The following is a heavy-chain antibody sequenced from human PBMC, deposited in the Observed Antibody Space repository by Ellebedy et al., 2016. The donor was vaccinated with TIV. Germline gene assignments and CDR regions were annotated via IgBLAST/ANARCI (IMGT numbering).Heavy chain of an antibody. Sequence: MPGGSLRLSCTVSGGSVSSSSYYWGWIRQPPGKGLEWIGSFFSTGSTYYKSSLKSRVTISVDTSKNHFSLRLSAVTAADTAVYYCASPRGYSYSYAYWGQGTLVTVSS. CDR3: ASPRGYSYSYAY. CDR1: GGSVSSSSYY. V-gene: IGHV4-39*01. CDR2: FFSTGST. J-gene: IGHJ4*02. D-gene: IGHD5-18*01.